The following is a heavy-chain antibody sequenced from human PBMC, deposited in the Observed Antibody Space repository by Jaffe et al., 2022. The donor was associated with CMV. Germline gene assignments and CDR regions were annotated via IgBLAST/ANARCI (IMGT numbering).Heavy chain of an antibody. CDR3: ARDWALEAAAGTPFDL. CDR1: GFTFSDYY. J-gene: IGHJ2*01. V-gene: IGHV3-11*06. D-gene: IGHD6-13*01. Sequence: QVQLVESGGGLVKPGGSLRLSCAASGFTFSDYYMSWIRQAPGKGLEWVSYISSSSSYTNYADSVKGRFTISRDNAKNSLYLQMNSLRAEDTAVYYCARDWALEAAAGTPFDLWGRGTLVTVSS. CDR2: ISSSSSYT.